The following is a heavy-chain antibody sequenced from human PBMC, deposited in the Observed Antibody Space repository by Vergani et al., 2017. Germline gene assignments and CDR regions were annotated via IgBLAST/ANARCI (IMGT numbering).Heavy chain of an antibody. Sequence: QITLKESGPTLVKPTQTLTLTCTFSGFSLSTSGVGVGWIRQPPEKALGWLALIYWNDDKRYSPSLKSRLTITKDTSKIQVVLTMTNMDPVDTATYYCAYSSVVRGTHPSYDYYYLDVWGKXP. D-gene: IGHD3-10*01. J-gene: IGHJ6*03. CDR2: IYWNDDK. CDR1: GFSLSTSGVG. CDR3: AYSSVVRGTHPSYDYYYLDV. V-gene: IGHV2-5*01.